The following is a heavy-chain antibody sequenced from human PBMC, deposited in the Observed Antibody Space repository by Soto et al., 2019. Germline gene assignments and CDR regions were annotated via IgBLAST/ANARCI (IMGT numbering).Heavy chain of an antibody. J-gene: IGHJ4*02. CDR3: ASEAQGRGYSYAYEY. CDR2: IYYSGST. Sequence: SETLSLTCTVSGGSISSGDHYWSWIRQPPGKGLEWIGYIYYSGSTYYNPSLKSRVTISVDTSKNQFSLKMSSVNAADTAVYYCASEAQGRGYSYAYEYWGQGTLVTVSS. CDR1: GGSISSGDHY. D-gene: IGHD5-18*01. V-gene: IGHV4-30-4*01.